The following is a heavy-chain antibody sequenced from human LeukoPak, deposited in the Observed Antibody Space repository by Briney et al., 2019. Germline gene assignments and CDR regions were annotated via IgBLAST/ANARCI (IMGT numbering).Heavy chain of an antibody. CDR2: IYYSGAT. D-gene: IGHD6-6*01. Sequence: SETLSLTCTVSGDSISNTRYHWGWIRQPPGKGLEWIGSIYYSGATYYNPSLKSRVTISGDTSRNHFSLKLSSVTAADTAVYHCAREIVSSVESWGQGSLVTVSS. J-gene: IGHJ4*02. V-gene: IGHV4-39*02. CDR3: AREIVSSVES. CDR1: GDSISNTRYH.